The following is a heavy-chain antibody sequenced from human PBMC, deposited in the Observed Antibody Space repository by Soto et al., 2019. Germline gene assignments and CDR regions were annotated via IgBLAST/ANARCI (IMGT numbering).Heavy chain of an antibody. J-gene: IGHJ4*02. CDR1: GGSISSSNW. Sequence: QVQLQESGPGLVKPSGTLSLTCAVSGGSISSSNWWSWVRQPPGKGLEWIGEIYHSGSTNYNPSHTSRVTISVDKSKKQFSLKLSSVSAADTAVYYCARVAVAGTRVDYWGQGTLVTVSS. CDR2: IYHSGST. V-gene: IGHV4-4*02. CDR3: ARVAVAGTRVDY. D-gene: IGHD6-19*01.